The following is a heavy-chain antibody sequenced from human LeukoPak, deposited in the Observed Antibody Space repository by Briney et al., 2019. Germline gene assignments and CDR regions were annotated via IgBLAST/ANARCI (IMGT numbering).Heavy chain of an antibody. CDR3: ARAGAYCSSTSCYGQNWFDP. V-gene: IGHV4-30-4*08. CDR2: IYYSGST. Sequence: SQTLSLPCTVSGGSLSSGDYYWSWIRQPPGKVLEWNGYIYYSGSTYYNPSLKSRVTISVDTSKNQFSLKLSSVTAADTAVYYCARAGAYCSSTSCYGQNWFDPWGQGTLVTVSS. CDR1: GGSLSSGDYY. D-gene: IGHD2-2*01. J-gene: IGHJ5*02.